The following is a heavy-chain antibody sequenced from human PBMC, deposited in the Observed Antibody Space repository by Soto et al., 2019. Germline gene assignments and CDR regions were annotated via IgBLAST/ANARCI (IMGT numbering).Heavy chain of an antibody. Sequence: QVQLQESGPGLVKPSGTLSLTCDVSGASVKSNQWWSWVRQSPGEGLEWIGEVHHNWGTNYNPSPKSRATISMDKSKNQLSLELTSLTAADTAVYYCARNDFYDLDVWGQGTTVTVSS. CDR2: VHHNWGT. CDR1: GASVKSNQW. V-gene: IGHV4-4*02. J-gene: IGHJ6*02. CDR3: ARNDFYDLDV.